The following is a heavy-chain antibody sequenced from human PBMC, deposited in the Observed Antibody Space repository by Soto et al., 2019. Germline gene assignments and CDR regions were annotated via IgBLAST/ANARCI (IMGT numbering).Heavy chain of an antibody. Sequence: SETLSLTCSVSGDSVSSGSYYWSWIRQPPGKGLEWIGYMYYSGSSNYNPSLKSRVTISVDTSKNQFFLNLSSVTAADTAVYYCARLHSSSWFTGNYYYYGMDVWGQATTVSVSS. CDR2: MYYSGSS. D-gene: IGHD6-13*01. J-gene: IGHJ6*02. V-gene: IGHV4-61*01. CDR1: GDSVSSGSYY. CDR3: ARLHSSSWFTGNYYYYGMDV.